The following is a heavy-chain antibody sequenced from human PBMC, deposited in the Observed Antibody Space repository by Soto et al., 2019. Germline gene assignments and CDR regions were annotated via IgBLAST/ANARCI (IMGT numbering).Heavy chain of an antibody. D-gene: IGHD3-10*01. CDR3: ARRLVEQTLLWFGDHSYYFDY. CDR1: GGSISSSSYY. J-gene: IGHJ4*02. Sequence: SETLSLTCTVSGGSISSSSYYWGWIRQPPGKGLEWIGSIYYSGSTYYNPSLKSRVTISVDTSKNQFSLKLSSVTAADTAVYYCARRLVEQTLLWFGDHSYYFDYWGQGTLVTVSS. V-gene: IGHV4-39*01. CDR2: IYYSGST.